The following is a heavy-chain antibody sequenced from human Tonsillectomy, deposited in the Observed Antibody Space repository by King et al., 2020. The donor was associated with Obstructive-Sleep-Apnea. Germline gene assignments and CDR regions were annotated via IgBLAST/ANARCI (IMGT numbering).Heavy chain of an antibody. D-gene: IGHD6-13*01. J-gene: IGHJ5*02. CDR3: ARGIAAANWFDP. CDR1: GGSISSYY. V-gene: IGHV4-59*08. CDR2: IYYSGST. Sequence: VQLQESGPGLVKPSETLSLTCTVSGGSISSYYWSWIRQPPGKGLEGIGYIYYSGSTNYNPSLKSRVTISVDTSKNQFSLKLSSVTAADTAVYYCARGIAAANWFDPWGQGTLVTVSS.